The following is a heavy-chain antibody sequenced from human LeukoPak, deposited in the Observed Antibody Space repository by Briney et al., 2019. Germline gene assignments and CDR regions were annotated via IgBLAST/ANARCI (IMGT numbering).Heavy chain of an antibody. J-gene: IGHJ4*02. D-gene: IGHD4-17*01. CDR3: ARGPLGLDYGDSGGLVDY. Sequence: GGSLRLSCAASGFTFSTYAMHWVRQAPGKGLEWVALISYDGSNKYCADSVKGRFTISRDNSKNTLYLQMNSLRAEDTAVYYCARGPLGLDYGDSGGLVDYWGQGTLVTVSS. CDR1: GFTFSTYA. CDR2: ISYDGSNK. V-gene: IGHV3-30-3*01.